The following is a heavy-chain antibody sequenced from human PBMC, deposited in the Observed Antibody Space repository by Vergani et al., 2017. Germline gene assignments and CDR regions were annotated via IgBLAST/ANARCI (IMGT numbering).Heavy chain of an antibody. CDR1: GYSFTTYW. J-gene: IGHJ5*02. V-gene: IGHV5-51*01. CDR3: ARLERDSSGYYWFDP. CDR2: IYPGDSDT. Sequence: EVQLVPSGAEVKTPGESLKISCKGSGYSFTTYWIGWVRQMPGKGLEWMGIIYPGDSDTRYSPSFQGHVTISADKSISTAYLQWSSLKASDTAMYYCARLERDSSGYYWFDPWGQGTLVTVSS. D-gene: IGHD3-22*01.